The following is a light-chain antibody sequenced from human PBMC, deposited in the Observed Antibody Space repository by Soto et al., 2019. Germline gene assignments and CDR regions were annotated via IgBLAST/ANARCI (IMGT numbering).Light chain of an antibody. CDR2: WAS. Sequence: DIVLTQSPDSLAVSLGERATINCKSSQSVLYSSNNKNYLAWYQQKPGQPPKALIYWASTRESGVPDRFSGSGSGTDFTLTISSLQAEDVAVYYCQQYYTTPWTCGQGTKV. V-gene: IGKV4-1*01. J-gene: IGKJ1*01. CDR1: QSVLYSSNNKNY. CDR3: QQYYTTPWT.